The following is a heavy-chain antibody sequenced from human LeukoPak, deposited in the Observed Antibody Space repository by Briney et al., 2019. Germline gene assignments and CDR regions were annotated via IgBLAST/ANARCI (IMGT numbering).Heavy chain of an antibody. CDR3: ARDNYAGANWFDP. CDR1: GYTFSSYA. CDR2: IIPIFGTA. V-gene: IGHV1-69*05. Sequence: APVKVSCKASGYTFSSYAISWVRQAPGQGLEWMGGIIPIFGTANYAQKFQGRVTITTDESTSTAYMELSSLRSEDTDVYYCARDNYAGANWFDPWGQGTLVTVSS. D-gene: IGHD1-7*01. J-gene: IGHJ5*02.